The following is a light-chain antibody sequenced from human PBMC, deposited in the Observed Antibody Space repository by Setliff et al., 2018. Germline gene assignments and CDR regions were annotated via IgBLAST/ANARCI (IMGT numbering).Light chain of an antibody. J-gene: IGLJ1*01. CDR1: GSNIGAGSD. CDR3: QSYDISLSGYV. CDR2: GNM. Sequence: QSVLTQPPSVSGAPGQRVTISCTGSGSNIGAGSDVHWYQFLPGTAPKLLIYGNMNRPSGVPDRFSGSKSATSASLAISELQAEDEADYYCQSYDISLSGYVFGTGTKVTVL. V-gene: IGLV1-40*01.